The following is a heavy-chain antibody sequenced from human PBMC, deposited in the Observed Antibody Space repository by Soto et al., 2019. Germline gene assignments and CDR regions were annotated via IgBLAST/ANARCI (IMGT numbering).Heavy chain of an antibody. CDR2: MFYVGAT. V-gene: IGHV4-30-4*01. Sequence: QVQLQESGPGLVEPSQTLSLTCSVSGGSISSGDYYWSWIRQPPGKGLEWIGYMFYVGATYYNPSLKSRVTISVDTSKNQFSLRLTSMTAADTAVYYCATGRSEVVPGAMDTWGQGTLVTVSS. CDR3: ATGRSEVVPGAMDT. CDR1: GGSISSGDYY. J-gene: IGHJ5*02. D-gene: IGHD2-2*01.